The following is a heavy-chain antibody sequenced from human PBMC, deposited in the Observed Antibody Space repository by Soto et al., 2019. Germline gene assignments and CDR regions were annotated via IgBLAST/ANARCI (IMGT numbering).Heavy chain of an antibody. CDR3: ANSGWDYYYYGMDV. D-gene: IGHD6-19*01. CDR2: IKQDGSGK. V-gene: IGHV3-7*01. Sequence: PGGSLRLSCAASGFTFSSYWMSWVRQAPGKGLEWVANIKQDGSGKYYVDSVKGRFTISRDNAKNSLYLQMNSLRAEDTAVYYCANSGWDYYYYGMDVWGQGTTVTVSS. J-gene: IGHJ6*01. CDR1: GFTFSSYW.